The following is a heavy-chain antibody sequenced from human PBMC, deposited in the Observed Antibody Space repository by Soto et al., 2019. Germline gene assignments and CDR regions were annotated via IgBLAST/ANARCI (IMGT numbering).Heavy chain of an antibody. CDR3: ARFREVVTSYYYYYYGMDV. D-gene: IGHD3-22*01. V-gene: IGHV4-59*01. J-gene: IGHJ6*02. CDR2: IYYSGST. CDR1: GGSISSYY. Sequence: SETLSLTCTVSGGSISSYYWSWIRQPPGKGLEWIGCIYYSGSTNYNPSLKSRVTISVDTSKNQFSLKLSSVTAADTAVYYCARFREVVTSYYYYYYGMDVWGQGTTVTVS.